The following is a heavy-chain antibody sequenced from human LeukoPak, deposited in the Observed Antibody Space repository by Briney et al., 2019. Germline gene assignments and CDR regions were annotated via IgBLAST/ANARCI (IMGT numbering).Heavy chain of an antibody. CDR2: INPGDGGT. V-gene: IGHV1-46*01. CDR1: GYTFTSYY. D-gene: IGHD5-24*01. J-gene: IGHJ6*02. CDR3: AREPRKDGHNGMDV. Sequence: ASVKVSCKASGYTFTSYYMHWVRRAPGQGLEWVGIINPGDGGTSYAQKFQGRATMSRDTSTSTLYMELSSLTSEDTALYYCAREPRKDGHNGMDVWGQGTTVTVSS.